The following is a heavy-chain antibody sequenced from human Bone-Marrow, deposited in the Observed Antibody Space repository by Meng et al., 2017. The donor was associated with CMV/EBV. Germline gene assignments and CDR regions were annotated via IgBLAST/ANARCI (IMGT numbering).Heavy chain of an antibody. Sequence: GGSLRLSCAASGFTFSSYSMNWVRQAPGKGLEWVSSISSSSSYIYYADSVKGRFTISRDNAKNSLYLQMNSLRAEDTAVYYCARVNYPDHYFGYWGQGTLVTVYS. D-gene: IGHD1-7*01. CDR3: ARVNYPDHYFGY. CDR1: GFTFSSYS. CDR2: ISSSSSYI. J-gene: IGHJ4*02. V-gene: IGHV3-21*01.